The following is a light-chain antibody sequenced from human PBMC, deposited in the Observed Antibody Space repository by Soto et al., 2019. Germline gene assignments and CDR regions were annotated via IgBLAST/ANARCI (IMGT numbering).Light chain of an antibody. CDR3: QQYISYPFT. CDR1: QSISSW. J-gene: IGKJ3*01. V-gene: IGKV1-5*03. CDR2: KAS. Sequence: DIQMTQPPSTLSASVGDRVTITCRASQSISSWLAWYQQKPGKAPKVLIYKASSLESGVPSRFSGSGSGTEFTLTISSLQPDDFATYYCQQYISYPFTFGPGTKVDIK.